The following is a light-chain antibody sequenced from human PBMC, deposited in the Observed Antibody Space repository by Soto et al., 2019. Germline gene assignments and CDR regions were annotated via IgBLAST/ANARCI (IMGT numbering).Light chain of an antibody. Sequence: EIGMTQSPATLSVSPGGSATLSCRASQHVSSNFAWYRQKPGQAPTLLIYRASTTATGIPARFSGSGSGTELTLNISSLQSEDFAVYYCQQYNNWPYTVGQGNKLEI. V-gene: IGKV3-15*01. CDR1: QHVSSN. J-gene: IGKJ2*01. CDR3: QQYNNWPYT. CDR2: RAS.